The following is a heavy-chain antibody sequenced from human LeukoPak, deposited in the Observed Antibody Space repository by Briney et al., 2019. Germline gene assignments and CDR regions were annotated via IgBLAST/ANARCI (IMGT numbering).Heavy chain of an antibody. Sequence: PGGSLRLSCAASGFTFSSYGMHWVRQAPGKGLEWVAVISYDGSNKYYADSVKGRFTISRDNSKNTLYLQMNSLRAEDTAVYYCARGLDYYGSGSCIDYWGQGTLVTVSS. CDR1: GFTFSSYG. D-gene: IGHD3-10*01. V-gene: IGHV3-30*03. CDR2: ISYDGSNK. J-gene: IGHJ4*02. CDR3: ARGLDYYGSGSCIDY.